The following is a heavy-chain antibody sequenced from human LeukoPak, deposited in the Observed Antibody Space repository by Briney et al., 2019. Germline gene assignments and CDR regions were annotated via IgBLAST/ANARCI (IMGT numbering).Heavy chain of an antibody. D-gene: IGHD2-15*01. V-gene: IGHV4-59*08. J-gene: IGHJ4*02. Sequence: SETLSLTCTVSGGSISSYYWSWIRQPPGKGLEWIGYIYYSGSTNYNPSLKSRVTISVDTSKNQFSLKLSSVTTADTAVYYCARAYCSGGSCYSGYWGQGTLVTVSS. CDR3: ARAYCSGGSCYSGY. CDR2: IYYSGST. CDR1: GGSISSYY.